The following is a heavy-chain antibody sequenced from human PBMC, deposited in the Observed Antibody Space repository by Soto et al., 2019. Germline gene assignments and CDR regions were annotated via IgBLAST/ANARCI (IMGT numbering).Heavy chain of an antibody. CDR3: AREYSGYDRYFDY. V-gene: IGHV4-59*12. J-gene: IGHJ4*02. CDR2: INHSGST. CDR1: DGSISSYY. Sequence: SETLSLTCSVSDGSISSYYWGWIRQPPGKGLEWIGYINHSGSTNYNPSLKSRVTISVDTSKNQFSLKLSSVTAADTAVYYCAREYSGYDRYFDYWGQGTLVTVSS. D-gene: IGHD5-12*01.